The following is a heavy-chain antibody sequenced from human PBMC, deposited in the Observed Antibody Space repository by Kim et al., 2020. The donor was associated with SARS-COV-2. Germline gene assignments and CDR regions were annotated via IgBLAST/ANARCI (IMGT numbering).Heavy chain of an antibody. CDR2: INHSGST. D-gene: IGHD6-19*01. CDR3: ARGTRQWLSRHYYYYMDV. CDR1: GGSFSGYY. J-gene: IGHJ6*03. Sequence: SETLSLTCAVYGGSFSGYYWSWIRQPPGKGLEWIGEINHSGSTNYNQSLKSRVTISVDTSKNQFSLKLSFVTAADTAVYYCARGTRQWLSRHYYYYMDV. V-gene: IGHV4-34*01.